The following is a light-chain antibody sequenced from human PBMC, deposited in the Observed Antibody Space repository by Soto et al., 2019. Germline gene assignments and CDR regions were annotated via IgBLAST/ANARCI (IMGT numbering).Light chain of an antibody. V-gene: IGKV4-1*01. J-gene: IGKJ5*01. Sequence: DIVMTQSPDSLAVSLGERATINCKSSQNVLYSSNNKNYLAWYQQRPGQPPKLLIYWASTRESGVPDRFSGSGSGTDFTLTISSLKAEDVAVYYCQQYYSNPLTFGQGTRLEIK. CDR3: QQYYSNPLT. CDR2: WAS. CDR1: QNVLYSSNNKNY.